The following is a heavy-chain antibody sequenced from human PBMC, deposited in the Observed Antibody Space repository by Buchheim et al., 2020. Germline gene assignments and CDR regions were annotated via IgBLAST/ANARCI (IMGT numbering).Heavy chain of an antibody. J-gene: IGHJ4*02. CDR3: ARVRKYCSSTNCANFDY. CDR2: IKQDGSEK. CDR1: GFTFSSYR. D-gene: IGHD2-2*01. V-gene: IGHV3-7*01. Sequence: EVQLVESGGGLVQPGGSLRLSCAASGFTFSSYRMSWVRQAPGKGLEWVANIKQDGSEKYYVDSVKGRFTISRDNAKNSLYLQMNGLRAEDTAVYYCARVRKYCSSTNCANFDYWGQGTL.